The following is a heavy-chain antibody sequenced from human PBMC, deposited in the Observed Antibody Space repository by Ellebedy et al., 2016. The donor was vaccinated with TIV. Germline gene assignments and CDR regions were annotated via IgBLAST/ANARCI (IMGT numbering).Heavy chain of an antibody. Sequence: GESLKISCAASGFTFSSYAMNWVRQAPGKGLEWVSGISGSGGSTYYADSVKGRFTISRDNSKNTLYLQMSSLRPDDTAVYYCVKAWGDWGQGTLVTVSS. D-gene: IGHD3-16*01. V-gene: IGHV3-23*01. CDR2: ISGSGGST. CDR1: GFTFSSYA. J-gene: IGHJ4*02. CDR3: VKAWGD.